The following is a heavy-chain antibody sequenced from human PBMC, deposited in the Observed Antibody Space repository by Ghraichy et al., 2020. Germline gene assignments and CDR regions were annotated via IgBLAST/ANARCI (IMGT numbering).Heavy chain of an antibody. CDR3: ARHYSYSNYAYHYYDGMDV. J-gene: IGHJ6*02. CDR2: IYCSGST. Sequence: SETLSLTCTVSGDSISGYYWSWIRQPPGKGLEWIGYIYCSGSTNYNPSLKSRVTISVDTSKNQFSLRLTSVTAADTAVYYCARHYSYSNYAYHYYDGMDVWGQGTTVTVSS. V-gene: IGHV4-59*08. CDR1: GDSISGYY. D-gene: IGHD4-11*01.